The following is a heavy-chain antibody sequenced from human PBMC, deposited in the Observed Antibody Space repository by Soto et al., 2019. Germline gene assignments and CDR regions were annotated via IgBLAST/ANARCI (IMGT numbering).Heavy chain of an antibody. CDR3: VRLSGTGETYFDY. D-gene: IGHD7-27*01. Sequence: ASVKVSCKASGYTFTSYYIHWVRQAPGQGLEWIGIINPSGGSTSYEQKFQGRVTMTRDTSTSTVYMELSSLRSEDTAVYYCVRLSGTGETYFDYWGQGAVVTVSA. J-gene: IGHJ4*02. CDR2: INPSGGST. V-gene: IGHV1-46*01. CDR1: GYTFTSYY.